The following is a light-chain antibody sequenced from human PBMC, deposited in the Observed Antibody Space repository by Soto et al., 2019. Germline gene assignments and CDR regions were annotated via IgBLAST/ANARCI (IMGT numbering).Light chain of an antibody. V-gene: IGLV2-14*03. CDR3: SSFTSNRIYV. CDR1: HNDIGTYDY. J-gene: IGLJ1*01. Sequence: QSVLTQPTSVSGSPGQSITISCTGNHNDIGTYDYVSWYQQHPGRAPRLLIHGATTRPSGIPGRFSASKSGLTASLTISGLQPEDEADYYCSSFTSNRIYVFGPGTKVTVL. CDR2: GAT.